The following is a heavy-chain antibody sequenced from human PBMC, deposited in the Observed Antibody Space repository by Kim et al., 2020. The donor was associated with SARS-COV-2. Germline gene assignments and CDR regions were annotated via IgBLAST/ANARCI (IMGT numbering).Heavy chain of an antibody. J-gene: IGHJ2*01. D-gene: IGHD6-13*01. Sequence: SVKVSCKASGGTFSSYAISWVRQAPGQGLEWMGGIIPIFGTANYAQKFQGRVTITADESTSTAYMELSSLRSEDTAVYYCASYLAAAGISSYWYFDLWGHGTLVTVSS. V-gene: IGHV1-69*13. CDR3: ASYLAAAGISSYWYFDL. CDR2: IIPIFGTA. CDR1: GGTFSSYA.